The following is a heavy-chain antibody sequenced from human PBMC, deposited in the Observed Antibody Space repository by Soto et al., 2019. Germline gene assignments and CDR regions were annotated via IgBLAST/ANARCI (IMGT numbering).Heavy chain of an antibody. D-gene: IGHD3-16*02. Sequence: TGGSLRLSCAASGFTFSDYYMSWIRQAPGKGLEWVSYISSSGTTIHYADSVKGRFTISRDNARNSLFLQMNSLRAEDTAVYYCAKGYVWGSYRPSMDVWGHGTTVTVSS. CDR3: AKGYVWGSYRPSMDV. CDR1: GFTFSDYY. J-gene: IGHJ6*02. CDR2: ISSSGTTI. V-gene: IGHV3-11*01.